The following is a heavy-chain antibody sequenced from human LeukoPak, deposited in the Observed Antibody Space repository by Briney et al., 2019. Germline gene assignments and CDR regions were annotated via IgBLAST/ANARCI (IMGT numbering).Heavy chain of an antibody. D-gene: IGHD5-18*01. CDR2: ISSSGSYI. J-gene: IGHJ4*02. CDR3: ARDRYSYGKSHFDY. Sequence: GGSLRLSCAASGFTFSSYSMNWVRQAPGRGLEWVSSISSSGSYIYYADSVKGRFTISRDNAKSSLYLQMNNLKAEDTAVYYCARDRYSYGKSHFDYWGQGTLVTVSS. CDR1: GFTFSSYS. V-gene: IGHV3-21*01.